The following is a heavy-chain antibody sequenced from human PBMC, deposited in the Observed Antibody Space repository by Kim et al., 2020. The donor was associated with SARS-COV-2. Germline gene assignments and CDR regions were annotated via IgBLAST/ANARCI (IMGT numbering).Heavy chain of an antibody. V-gene: IGHV4-59*01. D-gene: IGHD6-13*01. Sequence: LKSRVTISVDTSKNQFSLKLSSVTAADTAVYYCARYASSSWYYYYYGMDVWGQGTTVTVSS. J-gene: IGHJ6*02. CDR3: ARYASSSWYYYYYGMDV.